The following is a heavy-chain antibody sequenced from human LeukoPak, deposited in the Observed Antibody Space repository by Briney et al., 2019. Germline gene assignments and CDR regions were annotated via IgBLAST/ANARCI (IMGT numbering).Heavy chain of an antibody. J-gene: IGHJ4*02. D-gene: IGHD6-19*01. CDR2: IHYSGST. CDR3: ARDGVAGGFDY. CDR1: GGSIGSYY. Sequence: SETLSLTCTVSGGSIGSYYWNWIRQAPGKGLEWIGYIHYSGSTNHNSSLKSRVTISVVTSKNQYSLKLSSVTAADTAVYYCARDGVAGGFDYWGQGTLVTVSS. V-gene: IGHV4-59*01.